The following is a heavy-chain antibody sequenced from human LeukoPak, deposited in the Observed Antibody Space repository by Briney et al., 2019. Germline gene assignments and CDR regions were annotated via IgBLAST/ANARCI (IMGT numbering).Heavy chain of an antibody. V-gene: IGHV4-39*02. CDR3: AREKYQLLLFDY. CDR1: GASFSSSTYY. Sequence: SETLSLTCTASGASFSSSTYYWGWIRQPPGKGLEWIGSIYYSGSTYYNPSLKSRVTMSVDTSKNQFSLKLSSVTAADTAVYYCAREKYQLLLFDYWGQGTLVTVSS. CDR2: IYYSGST. J-gene: IGHJ4*02. D-gene: IGHD2-2*01.